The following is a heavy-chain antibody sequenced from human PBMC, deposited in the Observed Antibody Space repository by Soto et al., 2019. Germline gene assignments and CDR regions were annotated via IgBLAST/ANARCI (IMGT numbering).Heavy chain of an antibody. J-gene: IGHJ5*02. CDR2: IYYSGTT. CDR3: ARQRRGGYWFAP. Sequence: SETLSLTCTESGGSMRNYFWTWIRQPPGKGLEWIGSIYYSGTTNYNPSLKSRITVSIDTSKNQFSLNLTSVTAADTALYYCARQRRGGYWFAPWGQGTPVTVS. CDR1: GGSMRNYF. V-gene: IGHV4-59*08.